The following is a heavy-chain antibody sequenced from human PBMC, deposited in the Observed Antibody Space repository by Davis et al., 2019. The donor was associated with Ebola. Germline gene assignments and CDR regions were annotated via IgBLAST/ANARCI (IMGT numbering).Heavy chain of an antibody. J-gene: IGHJ5*02. CDR1: GGSISSYY. Sequence: MPSETLSLTCTVSGGSISSYYWSWIRQPPGKGLEWIGYTYYSGSTNYNPSLKSRVTISVDTSKNQFSLKLSSVTAADTAVYYCAKVETTVTTGWFDPWGQGTLVTVSS. CDR2: TYYSGST. CDR3: AKVETTVTTGWFDP. D-gene: IGHD4-11*01. V-gene: IGHV4-59*01.